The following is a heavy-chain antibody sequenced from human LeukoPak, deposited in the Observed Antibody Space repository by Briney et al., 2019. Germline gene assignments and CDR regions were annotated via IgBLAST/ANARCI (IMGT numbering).Heavy chain of an antibody. V-gene: IGHV3-9*01. CDR2: ISWNSGRI. J-gene: IGHJ4*02. CDR1: GLTFDDYA. Sequence: GRSLRLSCAASGLTFDDYAMHWVRQAPGKGLEWVSGISWNSGRIGYADSVKGRFTISRDNAKNSLYVQMNSLRAEDTALYYCVKDMSYYVSNGLDYWGQGTLVTVSS. CDR3: VKDMSYYVSNGLDY. D-gene: IGHD3-22*01.